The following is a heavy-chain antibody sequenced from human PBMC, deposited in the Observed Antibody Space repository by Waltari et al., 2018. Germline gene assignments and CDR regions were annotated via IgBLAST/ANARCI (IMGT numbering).Heavy chain of an antibody. D-gene: IGHD6-13*01. CDR2: IYTSGST. Sequence: QVQLQESGPGLVKPSQTLSLTCTVSGGSISSGSYYWSWIRQPAGKGLEWIGRIYTSGSTNYNPSLKSRVTISVDTSKNQFSLKLSSVTAADTAVYYCARGAAAGTGYGMDVWGQGTTVTVSS. CDR1: GGSISSGSYY. V-gene: IGHV4-61*02. J-gene: IGHJ6*02. CDR3: ARGAAAGTGYGMDV.